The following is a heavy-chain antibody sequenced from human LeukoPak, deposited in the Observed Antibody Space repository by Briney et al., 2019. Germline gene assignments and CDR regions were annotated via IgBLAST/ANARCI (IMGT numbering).Heavy chain of an antibody. D-gene: IGHD3-3*01. CDR3: ARDLPRTGRFLEWLLHYFDY. Sequence: ASVKVSCKASGYTFTSYGISWVRQAPGQGLEWMGWISAYNGNTNYAQKLQGRVTMTTDTSTSTAYMELRNLRSDDTAVYYCARDLPRTGRFLEWLLHYFDYWGQGTLVTVSS. V-gene: IGHV1-18*01. CDR2: ISAYNGNT. J-gene: IGHJ4*02. CDR1: GYTFTSYG.